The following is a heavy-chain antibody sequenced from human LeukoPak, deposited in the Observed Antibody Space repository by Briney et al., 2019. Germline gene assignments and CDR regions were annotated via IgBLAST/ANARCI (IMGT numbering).Heavy chain of an antibody. J-gene: IGHJ4*02. CDR1: GFTFSSYA. D-gene: IGHD6-6*01. V-gene: IGHV3-30-3*02. Sequence: PGGSLRLSCAASGFTFSSYAMHWVRQAPGKGLEWVAFISSDGSNKYSADSVKGRFTISRDNSKNTLYLQMNSLRDEDTAVYYCDPHDSSSQFWGQGTLVTVSS. CDR2: ISSDGSNK. CDR3: DPHDSSSQF.